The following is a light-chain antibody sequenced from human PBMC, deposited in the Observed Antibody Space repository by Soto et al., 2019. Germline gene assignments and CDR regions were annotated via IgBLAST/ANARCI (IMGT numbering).Light chain of an antibody. V-gene: IGLV2-11*01. CDR2: DVS. Sequence: QSALTQPRSVSGSPGQSVTISCTGTSSDVGVYNYVSWYQQYPGKAPKIMIYDVSKRPSGVPDRFSCSKSDNTASLTISGLQAEDEVDYYCCSYAGSYTFVFGIGTKVIVL. J-gene: IGLJ1*01. CDR1: SSDVGVYNY. CDR3: CSYAGSYTFV.